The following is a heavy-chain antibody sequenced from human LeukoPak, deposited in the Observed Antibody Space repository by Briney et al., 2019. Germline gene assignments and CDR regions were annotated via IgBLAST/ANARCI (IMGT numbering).Heavy chain of an antibody. CDR1: GFTVSSYY. CDR3: ARGPTSYDSLAGYSPWGYFDY. J-gene: IGHJ4*02. V-gene: IGHV3-53*01. Sequence: GSLRLSCAASGFTVSSYYMTWVRQAPGQGLKCVSIFYPGGNTYYADSVRGRFTISRDTSMNTLFLQMNSLRAEDTAVYYCARGPTSYDSLAGYSPWGYFDYWGQGILVTVSS. CDR2: FYPGGNT. D-gene: IGHD3-9*01.